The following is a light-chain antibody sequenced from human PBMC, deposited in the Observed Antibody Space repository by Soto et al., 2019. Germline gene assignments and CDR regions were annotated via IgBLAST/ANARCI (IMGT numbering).Light chain of an antibody. Sequence: EIVLTQSPATLSLSPGERATLSCRASQSVSTYLAWYQQKPGQAPRLLIYDASNRATGIPARFSGSGSGTDFTLTISSLEPKDFVVYYCQHRSSWPSTFGQGTRLEIK. CDR2: DAS. J-gene: IGKJ5*01. V-gene: IGKV3-11*01. CDR3: QHRSSWPST. CDR1: QSVSTY.